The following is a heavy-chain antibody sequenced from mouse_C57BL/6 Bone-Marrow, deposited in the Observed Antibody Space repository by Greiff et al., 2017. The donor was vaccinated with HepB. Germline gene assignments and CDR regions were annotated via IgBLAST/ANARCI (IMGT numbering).Heavy chain of an antibody. CDR2: ISSGGSYT. CDR3: ARRGYYPWFAY. CDR1: GFTFSSYG. D-gene: IGHD2-3*01. Sequence: EVKLMESGGDLVKPGGSLKLSCAASGFTFSSYGMSWVRQTPDKRLEWVATISSGGSYTYYPDSVKGRFTISRNNAKHTLYLQMSSLKSEDTAMYYCARRGYYPWFAYWGQGTLVTVSA. V-gene: IGHV5-6*02. J-gene: IGHJ3*01.